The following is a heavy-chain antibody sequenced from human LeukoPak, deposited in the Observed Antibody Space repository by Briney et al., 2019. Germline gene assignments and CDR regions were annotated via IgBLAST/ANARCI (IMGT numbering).Heavy chain of an antibody. CDR2: IYTSGST. CDR1: GDSISSYY. CDR3: ARQIDGFGEFDYFDY. D-gene: IGHD3-10*01. V-gene: IGHV4-4*07. Sequence: PSETLSLTCTVSGDSISSYYWSWIRQPAGKGLEWIGRIYTSGSTYYNASLQSRVTISIDTSKNQSSLRLNSVTAADTAMYYCARQIDGFGEFDYFDYWGQGTLVTVSS. J-gene: IGHJ4*02.